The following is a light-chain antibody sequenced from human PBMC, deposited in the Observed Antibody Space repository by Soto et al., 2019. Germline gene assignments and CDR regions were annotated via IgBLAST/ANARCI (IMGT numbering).Light chain of an antibody. CDR3: QQYNSYPLT. CDR2: DAS. CDR1: RSVSSY. J-gene: IGKJ4*01. V-gene: IGKV3-11*01. Sequence: EIVLTQSPATLSLAPGESATLSCRATRSVSSYLAWYQQKPGQAPRLLIYDASSRATGIPARFSGSGSGTEFTLTISSLQPDDFATYYCQQYNSYPLTFGGGTKVDI.